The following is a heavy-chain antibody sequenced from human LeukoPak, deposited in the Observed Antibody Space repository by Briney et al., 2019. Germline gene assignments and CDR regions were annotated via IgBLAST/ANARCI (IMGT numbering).Heavy chain of an antibody. CDR1: RFIFSGYW. Sequence: GGSLRLSCAASRFIFSGYWMHWVRQATGKGLVWLSRIKNYGSITNYADSVKARFTLCRDNSKNSLYLKMISMRVEETAEYYCITSDWFDPWGQGNLVTVSS. D-gene: IGHD1-1*01. CDR2: IKNYGSIT. V-gene: IGHV3-74*01. CDR3: ITSDWFDP. J-gene: IGHJ5*02.